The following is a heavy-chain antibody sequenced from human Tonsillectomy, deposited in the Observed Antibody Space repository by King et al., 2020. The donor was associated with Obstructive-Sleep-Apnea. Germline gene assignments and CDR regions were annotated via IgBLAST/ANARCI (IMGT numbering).Heavy chain of an antibody. CDR1: GGSISSGDHY. J-gene: IGHJ6*02. Sequence: QVQLQESGPGLVKPSQTLSLTCTVSGGSISSGDHYWNWIRQPPGKGLEWIGYIYYSGSTYYNPSLKSRVTISVDTSKNQFSLKLSSVTAADTAVYYCARERVAGYGSNWYEARDYYSGMDVWGQGTTVTVSS. CDR2: IYYSGST. V-gene: IGHV4-30-4*01. CDR3: ARERVAGYGSNWYEARDYYSGMDV. D-gene: IGHD6-13*01.